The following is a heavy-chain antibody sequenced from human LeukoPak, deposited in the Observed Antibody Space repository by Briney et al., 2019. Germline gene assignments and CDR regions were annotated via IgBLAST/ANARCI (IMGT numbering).Heavy chain of an antibody. CDR2: INPNSGGT. J-gene: IGHJ4*02. CDR1: GYTFTGYY. V-gene: IGHV1-2*02. CDR3: ARVRLSVVVPAAPLWY. Sequence: EASVKVSCKASGYTFTGYYMHWVRQAPGQGLEWMGWINPNSGGTNYAQKFQGRVTMTRDTSISTAYMELSRLRSDDTAVYYCARVRLSVVVPAAPLWYWGQGTLVTVSS. D-gene: IGHD2-2*01.